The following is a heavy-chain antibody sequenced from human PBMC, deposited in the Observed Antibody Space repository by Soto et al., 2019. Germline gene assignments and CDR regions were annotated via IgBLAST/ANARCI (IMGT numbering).Heavy chain of an antibody. D-gene: IGHD1-26*01. CDR1: GGSERRIGYS. Sequence: LTITSAVKGGSERRIGYSCTWVKKQPGKGLEWIGYIYYSESTYYNPSLKSRVTISVDTSKNQFSLKLSSVTAADTAVYYCARDRGGVATCNPYYYDIMIVCGHGHTVPGSS. V-gene: IGHV4-31*11. CDR2: IYYSEST. CDR3: ARDRGGVATCNPYYYDIMIV. J-gene: IGHJ6*02.